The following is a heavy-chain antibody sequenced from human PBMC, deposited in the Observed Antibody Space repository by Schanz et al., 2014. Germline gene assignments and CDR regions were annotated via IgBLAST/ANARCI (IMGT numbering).Heavy chain of an antibody. CDR2: INSDGSTT. J-gene: IGHJ6*02. D-gene: IGHD2-15*01. CDR3: ARVELSVYYYAMDV. Sequence: EVQLVESGGGLVQPGGSLRLSCAASGFTFSSYWMHWVRQAPGKGLVWVSRINSDGSTTIYADSVKGRFTISRDNAKNSLYLQMNSLRAEDATVYYCARVELSVYYYAMDVWGQGTTVTVS. CDR1: GFTFSSYW. V-gene: IGHV3-74*01.